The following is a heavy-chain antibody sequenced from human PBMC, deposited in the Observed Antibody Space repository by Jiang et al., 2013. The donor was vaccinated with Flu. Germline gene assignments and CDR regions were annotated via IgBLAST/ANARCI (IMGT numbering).Heavy chain of an antibody. V-gene: IGHV3-23*01. CDR3: AKGRGSSTGTADRFDY. CDR1: GFTFSSYA. D-gene: IGHD6-6*01. J-gene: IGHJ4*02. CDR2: ISGSGDST. Sequence: QLLESGGGMVQPGGSLRLSCAASGFTFSSYAMSWVRQAPGKGLEWVSGISGSGDSTYYADSVKGRFTISRDNFKNTLYLQMSSLRAEDTAMYYCAKGRGSSTGTADRFDYWGQGTLVTVSS.